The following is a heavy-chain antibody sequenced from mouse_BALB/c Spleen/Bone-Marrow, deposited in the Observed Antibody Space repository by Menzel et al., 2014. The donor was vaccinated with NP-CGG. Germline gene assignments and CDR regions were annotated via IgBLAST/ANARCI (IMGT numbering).Heavy chain of an antibody. J-gene: IGHJ1*01. CDR1: GFNIKDTY. CDR2: IDPANGNT. CDR3: ARGGTTATWYFDV. Sequence: EVMLVESEAELVKPGASVKLSCTASGFNIKDTYMHWVKQRPEQGLEWIGRIDPANGNTKYDPKFQGKATIIADTSSNTAYLQLSSLTSEDTAVYYCARGGTTATWYFDVWGAGTTVTVSS. V-gene: IGHV14-3*02. D-gene: IGHD1-2*01.